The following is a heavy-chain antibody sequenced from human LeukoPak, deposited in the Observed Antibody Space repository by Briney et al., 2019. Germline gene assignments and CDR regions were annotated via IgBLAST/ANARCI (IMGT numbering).Heavy chain of an antibody. V-gene: IGHV3-30*02. CDR3: AKGYCSGGSCYVAYGIFDY. D-gene: IGHD2-15*01. CDR1: GFTFTSYG. Sequence: GGSLRLSCAASGFTFTSYGMHWVRQAPGKGLEWVAFIRYDGSNKYYADSVKGRFTISRDNSKNTLYLQMNSLRAEDTAVYYCAKGYCSGGSCYVAYGIFDYWGQGTLVTVSS. CDR2: IRYDGSNK. J-gene: IGHJ4*02.